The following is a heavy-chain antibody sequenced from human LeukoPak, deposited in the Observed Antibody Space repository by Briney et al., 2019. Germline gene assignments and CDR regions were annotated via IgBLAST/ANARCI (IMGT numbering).Heavy chain of an antibody. V-gene: IGHV3-33*08. J-gene: IGHJ4*02. CDR1: GFTFDTYW. Sequence: QTGGSLRLSCAASGFTFDTYWMSWVRQAPGKGLEWVAVIWYDGSNKYYADSVKGRFTISRDNSKNTLYLQMNSLRAEDTAVYYCARDRAVVVPAANTLDYWGQGTLVTVSS. CDR2: IWYDGSNK. CDR3: ARDRAVVVPAANTLDY. D-gene: IGHD2-2*01.